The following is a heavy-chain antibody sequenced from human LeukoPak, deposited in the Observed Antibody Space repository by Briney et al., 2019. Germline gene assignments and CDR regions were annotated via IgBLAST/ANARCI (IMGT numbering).Heavy chain of an antibody. Sequence: ASVKVSCKASLGTFSSYAISWVRQAPGQGLEWMGRILPIFGTANYAQKFQGRVTITADKSTSTAYMELSSLRSEDTAVYYCARARLLWFGEQCYLDVWGKGTTVTVSS. J-gene: IGHJ6*03. CDR3: ARARLLWFGEQCYLDV. CDR1: LGTFSSYA. V-gene: IGHV1-69*06. CDR2: ILPIFGTA. D-gene: IGHD3-10*01.